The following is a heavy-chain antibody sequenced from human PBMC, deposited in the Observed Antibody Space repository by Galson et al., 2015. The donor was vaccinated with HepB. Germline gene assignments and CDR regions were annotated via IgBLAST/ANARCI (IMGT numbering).Heavy chain of an antibody. D-gene: IGHD4-17*01. J-gene: IGHJ4*02. Sequence: SLRLSCAASGFTFSKAWMSWVRQAPGEGLEWVGRIQSKTDGGATDYAAPVKGRFTISRDDSKDTVYLLMNSLKTEDTAVYYCTPSPLSTVTTPGFWGQGTLVTVSS. V-gene: IGHV3-15*01. CDR2: IQSKTDGGAT. CDR1: GFTFSKAW. CDR3: TPSPLSTVTTPGF.